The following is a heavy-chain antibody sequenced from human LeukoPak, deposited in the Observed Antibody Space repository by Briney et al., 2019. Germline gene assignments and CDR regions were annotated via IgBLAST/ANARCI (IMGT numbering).Heavy chain of an antibody. V-gene: IGHV4-34*01. CDR3: ARVNVDTALGPFDY. Sequence: SETLSLTCAVYGGSFSDYYWSWIRQPPGKGLEWIGVITHIGSTSYNPSLRSRVTISLEPSNTHFSLNLTSVTAAATALYYCARVNVDTALGPFDYWGQGTLVTVSS. CDR1: GGSFSDYY. CDR2: ITHIGST. D-gene: IGHD5-18*01. J-gene: IGHJ4*02.